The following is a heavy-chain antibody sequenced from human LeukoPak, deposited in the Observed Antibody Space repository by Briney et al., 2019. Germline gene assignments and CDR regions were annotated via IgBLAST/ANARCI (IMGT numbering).Heavy chain of an antibody. D-gene: IGHD4-11*01. CDR1: VYIFTSYG. CDR3: ARAQTTLLLDY. V-gene: IGHV1-18*01. J-gene: IGHJ4*02. Sequence: ASVKVSCKASVYIFTSYGIIWVRQAPGQGLQWMGWISAHNGNTNYAQKLQGRVTMTTDTSTSTVYMELRSVRSDDPAVYYCARAQTTLLLDYWGQGTLVTVSS. CDR2: ISAHNGNT.